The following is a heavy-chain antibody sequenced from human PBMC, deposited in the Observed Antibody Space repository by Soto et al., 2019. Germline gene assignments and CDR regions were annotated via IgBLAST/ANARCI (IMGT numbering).Heavy chain of an antibody. V-gene: IGHV3-15*01. CDR2: LKSKADGGTT. CDR3: TTEPPRYCGSNTCYLGY. CDR1: GFTFSNAW. D-gene: IGHD2-21*01. J-gene: IGHJ4*02. Sequence: PGGSLRLSCAASGFTFSNAWMNWVRQAPGMGLEWVGRLKSKADGGTTDYAAPVKGRFTISRDDSKDTLYLQMNSLKTEDTAVYYCTTEPPRYCGSNTCYLGYWGQGTLVTVSS.